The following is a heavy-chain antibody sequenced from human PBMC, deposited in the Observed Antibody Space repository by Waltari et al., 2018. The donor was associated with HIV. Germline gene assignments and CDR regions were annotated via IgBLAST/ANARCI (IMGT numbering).Heavy chain of an antibody. D-gene: IGHD5-12*01. J-gene: IGHJ5*02. CDR3: ARGEEGYSGYDLSWFDT. V-gene: IGHV4-34*01. CDR2: INHSGRT. Sequence: QVQLQQWGAGLLKPSETLSLTCAVYGGSFSGSYWRWIRQPQGKGLERIGEINHSGRTNYNPSLKSRVTISADTSKNQFSLKVNSVTAADTAVYYCARGEEGYSGYDLSWFDTWGQGTLVTVSS. CDR1: GGSFSGSY.